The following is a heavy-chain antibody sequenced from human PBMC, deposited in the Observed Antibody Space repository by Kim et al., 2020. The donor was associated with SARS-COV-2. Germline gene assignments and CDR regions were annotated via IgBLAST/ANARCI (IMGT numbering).Heavy chain of an antibody. D-gene: IGHD6-6*01. Sequence: TKNSQKSQGRSTITRDPSARTAYMELSSLRSEDTAVYYCARGGDGSSFRYWGQGTLVTVSS. CDR3: ARGGDGSSFRY. V-gene: IGHV1-3*01. CDR2: T. J-gene: IGHJ4*02.